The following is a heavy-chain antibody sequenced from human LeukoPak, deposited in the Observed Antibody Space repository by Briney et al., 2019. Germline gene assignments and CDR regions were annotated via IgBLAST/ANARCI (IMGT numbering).Heavy chain of an antibody. CDR3: SAIAVAGPIDY. D-gene: IGHD6-19*01. CDR1: GGSISSSSYY. Sequence: KPSETLPLTCTVSGGSISSSSYYWGWIRQPPGKGLEWIGSIYYSGSTYYNPSLKSRVTISVDTSKNQFSLKLSSVTAADTAVYYCSAIAVAGPIDYWGQGTLVTVSS. J-gene: IGHJ4*02. V-gene: IGHV4-39*01. CDR2: IYYSGST.